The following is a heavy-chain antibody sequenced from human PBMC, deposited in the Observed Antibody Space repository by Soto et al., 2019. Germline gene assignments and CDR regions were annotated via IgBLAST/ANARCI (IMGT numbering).Heavy chain of an antibody. J-gene: IGHJ4*02. V-gene: IGHV3-33*06. CDR2: IMYDGSNK. CDR1: GFTFSNYG. CDR3: AKDVPGYIFATLDY. Sequence: QVQLVESGGGVVQPGRSLRLSFEASGFTFSNYGMHWVRQAPGKGLEWVAVIMYDGSNKYYAASVKGRFTISRDNSKNTLYLQLNSLRPEDTAVYYCAKDVPGYIFATLDYWGLGTLVTVSS. D-gene: IGHD2-15*01.